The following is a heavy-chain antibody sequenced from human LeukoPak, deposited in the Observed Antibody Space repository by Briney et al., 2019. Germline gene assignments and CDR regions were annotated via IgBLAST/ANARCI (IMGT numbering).Heavy chain of an antibody. CDR2: IYYSGST. CDR3: ARVVPAATIDY. J-gene: IGHJ4*02. V-gene: IGHV4-39*07. CDR1: GGFISSSSYY. Sequence: PSETLSLTCTVSGGFISSSSYYWGWIRQPPGKGLEWIGSIYYSGSTYYNPSLKSRVTISVDTSKNQFSLKLSSVTAADTAVYYCARVVPAATIDYWGQGTLVTVSS. D-gene: IGHD2-2*01.